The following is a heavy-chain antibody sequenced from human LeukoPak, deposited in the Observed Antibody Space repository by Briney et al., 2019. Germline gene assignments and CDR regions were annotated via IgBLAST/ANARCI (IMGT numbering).Heavy chain of an antibody. CDR1: GGSISSYY. V-gene: IGHV4-59*12. CDR2: IYYSGTT. Sequence: SETLSLTCTVSGGSISSYYWSWIRQPPGKGLEWIGYIYYSGTTNYNPSLKSRVTISVDTSKNQFSLKLSSVTAADTAVYYCARDQYCSSTSCYDNWFDPWGQGTLVTVSS. D-gene: IGHD2-2*01. CDR3: ARDQYCSSTSCYDNWFDP. J-gene: IGHJ5*02.